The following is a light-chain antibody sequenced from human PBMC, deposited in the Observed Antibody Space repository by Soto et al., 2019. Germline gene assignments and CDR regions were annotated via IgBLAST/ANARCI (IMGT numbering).Light chain of an antibody. Sequence: DIQMTQSPSTLSASVGDRVTITCRASQSISTWLAWYQQKPGKAPKLLIYKASTIESGVPSRFSGSGSGTEFTIASSSPQPDDFATYYCQQYNGYSSVTFGGGTKVEIK. CDR2: KAS. CDR3: QQYNGYSSVT. CDR1: QSISTW. V-gene: IGKV1-5*03. J-gene: IGKJ4*01.